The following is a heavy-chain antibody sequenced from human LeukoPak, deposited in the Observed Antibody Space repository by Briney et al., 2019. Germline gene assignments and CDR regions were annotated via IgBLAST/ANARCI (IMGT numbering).Heavy chain of an antibody. V-gene: IGHV4-39*07. CDR1: GGSISSSSYY. J-gene: IGHJ4*02. CDR3: ARDGFPDIVATIYNY. D-gene: IGHD5-12*01. CDR2: IYYSGST. Sequence: PSETLSLTCTVSGGSISSSSYYWGWIRQPPGKGLEWIGSIYYSGSTYYNPSLKSRVTISVDTSKNQFSLKLSSVTAADTAVYYCARDGFPDIVATIYNYWGQGTLVTVSS.